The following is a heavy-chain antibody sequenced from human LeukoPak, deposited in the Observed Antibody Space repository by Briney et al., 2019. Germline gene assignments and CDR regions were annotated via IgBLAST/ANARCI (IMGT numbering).Heavy chain of an antibody. D-gene: IGHD5-24*01. CDR3: ARADVEMATMPIDY. J-gene: IGHJ4*02. CDR2: IIPILGIA. Sequence: SVKVSCKASGGSFSSYVITWVRQAPGQGLEWMGRIIPILGIANYAQKFQGRVTITADKSTSTAYMELSSLRSEDTAVYYCARADVEMATMPIDYWGQGTLVTVSS. CDR1: GGSFSSYV. V-gene: IGHV1-69*04.